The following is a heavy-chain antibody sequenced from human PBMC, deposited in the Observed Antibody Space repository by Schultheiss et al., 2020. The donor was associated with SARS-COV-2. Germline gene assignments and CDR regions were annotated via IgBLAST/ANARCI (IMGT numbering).Heavy chain of an antibody. D-gene: IGHD6-19*01. V-gene: IGHV1-8*02. CDR3: ARVRSSGWYLSGEDY. CDR2: MNPNSGNT. CDR1: GYTFTNYY. J-gene: IGHJ4*02. Sequence: ASVKVSCKASGYTFTNYYIHWVRQAPGQGLEWMGWMNPNSGNTGYAQKFQGRVTMTRNTSISTAYMELSSLRSEDTAVYYCARVRSSGWYLSGEDYWGQGTLVTVSS.